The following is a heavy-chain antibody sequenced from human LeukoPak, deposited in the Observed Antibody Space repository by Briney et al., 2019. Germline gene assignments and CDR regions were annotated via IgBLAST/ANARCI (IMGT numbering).Heavy chain of an antibody. CDR1: GGSISFYY. J-gene: IGHJ3*02. CDR2: IYYSGST. D-gene: IGHD3-22*01. CDR3: VRSYDTSGYFHAFDI. Sequence: PSETLSLTCTVSGGSISFYYWSWIRQPPGKGLEWIGYIYYSGSTTYNPSHKSRVTISVDASKTQFSLKLSSVTAADTAMYYCVRSYDTSGYFHAFDIWGQGTEVTVSS. V-gene: IGHV4-59*01.